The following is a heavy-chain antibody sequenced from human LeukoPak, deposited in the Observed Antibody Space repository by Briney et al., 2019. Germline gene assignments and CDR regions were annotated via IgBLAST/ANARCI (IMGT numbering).Heavy chain of an antibody. CDR1: GGSISSGTYY. CDR2: IYTSGST. V-gene: IGHV4-61*02. J-gene: IGHJ4*02. D-gene: IGHD3-9*01. Sequence: PSETLSLTCTVSGGSISSGTYYWSWIRQPAGKGLEWIGRIYTSGSTNYNPSLKSRVTMSVDTSKNQFSLKLSSVTAADTAVYYCAREKYYDILTGYFDYWGQGTLVTVSS. CDR3: AREKYYDILTGYFDY.